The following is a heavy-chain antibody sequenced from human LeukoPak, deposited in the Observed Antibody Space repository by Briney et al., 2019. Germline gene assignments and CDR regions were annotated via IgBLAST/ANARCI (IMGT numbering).Heavy chain of an antibody. CDR2: ISDSGST. D-gene: IGHD3-22*01. Sequence: SETLSLTRVVSGGSLRTHHWSWIRQSPGRGLEWIGYISDSGSTNYNPSLKSRVTISVDTSKNQFSLMLSSVTAADTAVYYCARGYDSSAYYPFNYWGQGTLVTVSS. CDR3: ARGYDSSAYYPFNY. CDR1: GGSLRTHH. J-gene: IGHJ4*02. V-gene: IGHV4-59*11.